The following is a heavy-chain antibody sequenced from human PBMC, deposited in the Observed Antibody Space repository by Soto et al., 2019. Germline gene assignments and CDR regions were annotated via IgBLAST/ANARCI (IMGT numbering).Heavy chain of an antibody. J-gene: IGHJ5*02. V-gene: IGHV3-74*01. Sequence: GGSLRLSCAASGFTFSSYGMHWVRQAPGKGLVWVSGIKSDGSSKSYADSVKGRFTISRDNAKNTLYLQMNSLRADDTAVYYCAKAWEVNWFDPWGQGTLVTVSS. D-gene: IGHD1-26*01. CDR1: GFTFSSYG. CDR2: IKSDGSSK. CDR3: AKAWEVNWFDP.